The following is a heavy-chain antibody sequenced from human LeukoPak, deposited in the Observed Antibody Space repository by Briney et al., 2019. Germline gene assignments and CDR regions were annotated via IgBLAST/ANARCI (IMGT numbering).Heavy chain of an antibody. CDR2: INPSGGST. CDR1: GYTFTSYY. Sequence: ASVKVSCKASGYTFTSYYMHWVRQAPGQGLEWMGIINPSGGSTSYAQKFQGRVTMTRDTSTSTVYMELSSLRSEDTAVYYCARAIPSFEYSSSWYYFDYWGQGTLVTVSS. V-gene: IGHV1-46*01. D-gene: IGHD6-13*01. J-gene: IGHJ4*02. CDR3: ARAIPSFEYSSSWYYFDY.